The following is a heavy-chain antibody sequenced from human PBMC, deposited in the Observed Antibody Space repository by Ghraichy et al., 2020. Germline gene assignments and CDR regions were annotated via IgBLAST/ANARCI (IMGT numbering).Heavy chain of an antibody. D-gene: IGHD2/OR15-2a*01. CDR3: AKIGRGPPDY. CDR1: GFTFSNFY. V-gene: IGHV3-48*02. J-gene: IGHJ4*02. Sequence: GESLNISCAASGFTFSNFYMSWVRQAPGKGLEWISYISTSSSTIFYADSVKGRFAISRDNAKNSLFLQMNNVRDEDTAVYYCAKIGRGPPDYWGQGTLVTVSS. CDR2: ISTSSSTI.